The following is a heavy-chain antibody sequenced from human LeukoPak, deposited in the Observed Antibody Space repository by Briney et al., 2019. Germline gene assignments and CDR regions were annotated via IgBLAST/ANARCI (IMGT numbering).Heavy chain of an antibody. V-gene: IGHV3-33*06. D-gene: IGHD2-21*01. Sequence: QPGRSLRLSCAASGFHFSTSGMHWVRQAPGKGLEWLAVIWDNGRNQFYADSVKGRFTVSRDNSRNTLSLQMNSLRVEDTAVYYCVKETGPYSAFDYWGQGLLVAVSS. CDR1: GFHFSTSG. J-gene: IGHJ4*02. CDR3: VKETGPYSAFDY. CDR2: IWDNGRNQ.